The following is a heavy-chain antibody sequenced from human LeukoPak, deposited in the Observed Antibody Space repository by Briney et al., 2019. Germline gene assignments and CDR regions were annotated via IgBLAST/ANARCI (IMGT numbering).Heavy chain of an antibody. V-gene: IGHV1-18*01. CDR2: ISAYNGNT. CDR3: ARDAQHYCSSTSCYGPRSGADYYYYYMDV. Sequence: ASVKVSCKASGYTFTSYGISWVRQAPGQGLEWMGWISAYNGNTNYAQKLQGRVTMTTDTSTSTAYMELRSLRSDDTAVYYCARDAQHYCSSTSCYGPRSGADYYYYYMDVWGKGTTVTVSS. CDR1: GYTFTSYG. J-gene: IGHJ6*03. D-gene: IGHD2-2*01.